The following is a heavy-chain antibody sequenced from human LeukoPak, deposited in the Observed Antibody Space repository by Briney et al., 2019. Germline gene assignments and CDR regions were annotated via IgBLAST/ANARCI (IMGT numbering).Heavy chain of an antibody. Sequence: GGSLRLSCAASGFNFYDYGMHWVRQVPGKGLEWVSGISWNSVSMDYADSVKGRFTISRDNAKNSVFLQMNSLRAEDTAVYYCARKRAGIGGYYFDYWGQGTLVTVSS. J-gene: IGHJ4*02. CDR1: GFNFYDYG. D-gene: IGHD3-10*01. CDR3: ARKRAGIGGYYFDY. V-gene: IGHV3-9*01. CDR2: ISWNSVSM.